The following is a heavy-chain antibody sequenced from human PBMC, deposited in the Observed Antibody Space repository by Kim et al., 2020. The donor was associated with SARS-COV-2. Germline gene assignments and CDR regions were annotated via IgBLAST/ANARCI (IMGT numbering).Heavy chain of an antibody. CDR2: ISYDGSNK. Sequence: GGSLRLSCAASGFTFSSYGMHWVRQAPGKGLEWVAVISYDGSNKYYADSVKGRFTISRDNSKNTLYLQMNSLRAEDTAVDYCAKDRRGYSSSWLTGDYWG. D-gene: IGHD6-13*01. CDR1: GFTFSSYG. J-gene: IGHJ4*01. CDR3: AKDRRGYSSSWLTGDY. V-gene: IGHV3-30*18.